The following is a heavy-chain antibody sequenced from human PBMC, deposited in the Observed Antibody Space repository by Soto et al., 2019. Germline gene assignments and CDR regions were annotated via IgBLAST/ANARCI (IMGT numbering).Heavy chain of an antibody. V-gene: IGHV1-18*04. CDR2: ISPLKGRT. Sequence: QVQLVQSGPDLKRPGAPMKVSCKASGYTFTSYGISWVRQAPGQGLEWMAWISPLKGRTQYSQKAQGRVTLSTETSSNTAYMEMTTLRVDDTAVYYCAMDYGDRPEYFKHWGQGTLVTVS. CDR1: GYTFTSYG. CDR3: AMDYGDRPEYFKH. J-gene: IGHJ1*01. D-gene: IGHD4-17*01.